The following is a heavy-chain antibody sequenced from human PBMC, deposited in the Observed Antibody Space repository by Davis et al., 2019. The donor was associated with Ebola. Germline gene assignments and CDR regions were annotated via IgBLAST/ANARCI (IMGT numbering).Heavy chain of an antibody. V-gene: IGHV3-21*01. D-gene: IGHD2-21*02. CDR3: ARYALLLLAFDI. J-gene: IGHJ3*02. Sequence: PGGSLRLSCAASGFTFSSYSMNWVRQAPGKGLEWVSSIGIRSSYIYYADSVKGRFTISRDNAKNSLYLQMNSLRAEDTAVYYCARYALLLLAFDIWGQGTMVTVSS. CDR2: IGIRSSYI. CDR1: GFTFSSYS.